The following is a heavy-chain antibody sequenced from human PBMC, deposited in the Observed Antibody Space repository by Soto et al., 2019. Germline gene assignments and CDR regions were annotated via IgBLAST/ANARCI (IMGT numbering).Heavy chain of an antibody. Sequence: VSRMDSGYRFISSDFNWVRPAPGQRLEWMGWSNAYNGHKNYAQKFADRLTMNTDTSTATVSMELRNLKSDDTAVYYCVRDRLRGYDNSGFYSWGQGTLVTDSS. CDR3: VRDRLRGYDNSGFYS. CDR2: SNAYNGHK. V-gene: IGHV1-18*01. CDR1: GYRFISSD. J-gene: IGHJ5*02. D-gene: IGHD3-22*01.